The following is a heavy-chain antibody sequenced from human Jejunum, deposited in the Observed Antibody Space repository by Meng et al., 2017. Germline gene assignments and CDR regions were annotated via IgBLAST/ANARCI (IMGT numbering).Heavy chain of an antibody. CDR3: ARVRIIRSRSVFDY. D-gene: IGHD3-3*01. CDR2: IKQDGSEQ. CDR1: GFTFSTYW. Sequence: GESLKISCAASGFTFSTYWMSWVRQTPGKGLEWVANIKQDGSEQYYVDSVKGRFTISRDNAKNSLFLQMNSLRAEDSAVYYCARVRIIRSRSVFDYWGQGTLVTSPQ. J-gene: IGHJ4*02. V-gene: IGHV3-7*01.